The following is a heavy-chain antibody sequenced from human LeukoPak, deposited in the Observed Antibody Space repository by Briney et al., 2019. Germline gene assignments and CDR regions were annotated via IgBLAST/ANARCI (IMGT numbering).Heavy chain of an antibody. D-gene: IGHD4-17*01. CDR3: ARGGVTPDYGDLRAYYYYYMDV. V-gene: IGHV4-59*01. J-gene: IGHJ6*03. Sequence: SETLSLTCTVSGGSISSYYWSWIRQPPGKGLEWIGYIYYSGSTNYNPSLKSRVTISADTSKNQFSLKLSSVTAADTAVYYCARGGVTPDYGDLRAYYYYYMDVWGKGTTVTVSS. CDR2: IYYSGST. CDR1: GGSISSYY.